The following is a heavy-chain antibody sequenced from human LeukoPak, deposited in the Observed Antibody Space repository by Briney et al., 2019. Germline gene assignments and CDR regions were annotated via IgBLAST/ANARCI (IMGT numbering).Heavy chain of an antibody. J-gene: IGHJ5*02. CDR2: INRDGSSP. CDR1: GFTFSSYW. D-gene: IGHD6-6*01. Sequence: QPGGSLRLSCAASGFTFSSYWMHWVRQAPGKGLVWVSRINRDGSSPNYADSVKGRFTISRGNAKNTLYLQMNSLSADDTAVYYCGGSSSYNRFDPWGQGTLVTVSS. V-gene: IGHV3-74*01. CDR3: GGSSSYNRFDP.